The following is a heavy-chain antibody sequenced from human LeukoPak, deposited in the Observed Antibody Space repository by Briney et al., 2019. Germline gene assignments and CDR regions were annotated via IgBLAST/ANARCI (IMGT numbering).Heavy chain of an antibody. CDR3: ARRRYDFWSGYSDAFDI. Sequence: SETLSLTCTVSGGSISSSSYSWGWIRQPPGKGLEWIGSIYYSGSTYYNPSLKSRVTISVDTSKNQFSLKLSSVTAADTAVYYCARRRYDFWSGYSDAFDIWGQGTMVTVSS. D-gene: IGHD3-3*01. V-gene: IGHV4-39*01. CDR1: GGSISSSSYS. J-gene: IGHJ3*02. CDR2: IYYSGST.